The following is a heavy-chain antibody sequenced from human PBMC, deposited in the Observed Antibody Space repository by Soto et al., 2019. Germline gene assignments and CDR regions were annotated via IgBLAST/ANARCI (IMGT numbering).Heavy chain of an antibody. Sequence: PSETLSLACAVCGGSFSGYYGRWILKPPGKGLEWIGDINDRGRTNYNPSLKSRVTISVDTSKNQFSLKLTSVTAADTAVYYCARDFFQLSSSSSSFDYWGQGTLVTVSS. D-gene: IGHD6-6*01. CDR2: INDRGRT. J-gene: IGHJ4*02. V-gene: IGHV4-34*01. CDR3: ARDFFQLSSSSSSFDY. CDR1: GGSFSGYY.